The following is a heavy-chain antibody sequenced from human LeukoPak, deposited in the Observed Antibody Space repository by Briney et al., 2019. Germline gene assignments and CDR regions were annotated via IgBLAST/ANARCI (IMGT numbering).Heavy chain of an antibody. CDR2: IYWDDDK. CDR1: GFSLSTSGVG. CDR3: AHLVVAVAGLDY. Sequence: SGPTLVKPTQTLTLTCTFSGFSLSTSGVGVGWIRQPPGKALEWLALIYWDDDKRYSPSLKSRLTITEDTSKNQVVLTMTNMDPVDIATYYCAHLVVAVAGLDYWGQGTLVTVSS. V-gene: IGHV2-5*02. D-gene: IGHD6-19*01. J-gene: IGHJ4*02.